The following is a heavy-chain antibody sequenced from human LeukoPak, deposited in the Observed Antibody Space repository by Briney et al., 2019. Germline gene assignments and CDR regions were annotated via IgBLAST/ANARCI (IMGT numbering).Heavy chain of an antibody. CDR1: GFTFSSYW. Sequence: GGSLRLSCAASGFTFSSYWMHWVHQAPGKGLVWVSRINSDGSSTSYADSVKGRFTISRDNAKNSLYLQMNSLRAEDMALYYCAKALSSGWYAGDAFDIWGQGTMVTVSS. CDR2: INSDGSST. CDR3: AKALSSGWYAGDAFDI. D-gene: IGHD6-19*01. J-gene: IGHJ3*02. V-gene: IGHV3-74*01.